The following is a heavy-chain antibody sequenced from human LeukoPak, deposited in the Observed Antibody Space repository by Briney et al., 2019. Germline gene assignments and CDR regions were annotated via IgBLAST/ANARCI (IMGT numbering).Heavy chain of an antibody. V-gene: IGHV1-69*06. CDR1: GGTFSSYA. J-gene: IGHJ4*02. CDR3: ARDRGYSYGPGDY. D-gene: IGHD5-18*01. CDR2: IIPIFGTA. Sequence: GASVKVSCKASGGTFSSYAISWVRQAPGQGLEWMGGIIPIFGTANYAQKFQGRDTITADKSTSTAYMELSSLRSEDTAVYYCARDRGYSYGPGDYWGQGTLVTVSS.